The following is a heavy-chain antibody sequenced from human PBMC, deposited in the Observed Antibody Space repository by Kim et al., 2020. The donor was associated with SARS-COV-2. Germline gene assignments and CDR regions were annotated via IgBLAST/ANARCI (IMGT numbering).Heavy chain of an antibody. Sequence: SETLSLTCTVSGDSITSSYWSWIRQPAGKGLEWIGRIYYTGTINYNPSLKSRLTLSLDKSKNQVSLMLNSLTAADTALYYCVREDFRDTWFFDLWGRGTLVTVSS. V-gene: IGHV4-4*07. CDR3: VREDFRDTWFFDL. D-gene: IGHD4-17*01. CDR2: IYYTGTI. CDR1: GDSITSSY. J-gene: IGHJ2*01.